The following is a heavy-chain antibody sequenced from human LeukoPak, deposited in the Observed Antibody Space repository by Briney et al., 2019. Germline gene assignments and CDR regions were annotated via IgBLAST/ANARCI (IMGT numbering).Heavy chain of an antibody. D-gene: IGHD3-22*01. CDR3: AREVLRYYDSSGHPHYFDY. V-gene: IGHV3-21*06. CDR1: GFTFSYHS. J-gene: IGHJ4*02. CDR2: ISSTSGYI. Sequence: GGSLRLSCAASGFTFSYHSMSWVRQAPGKGLEWVSSISSTSGYIFYADSVKGRFTISRDNAKNSLYLQMNSLRAEDTAVYYCAREVLRYYDSSGHPHYFDYWGQGTLVTVSS.